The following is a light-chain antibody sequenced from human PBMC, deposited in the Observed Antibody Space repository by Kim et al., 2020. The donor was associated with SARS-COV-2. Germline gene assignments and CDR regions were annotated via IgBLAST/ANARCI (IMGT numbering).Light chain of an antibody. CDR2: GAS. CDR1: QSVSSN. Sequence: EIVMTQSPATLSVSPGERATLSCRASQSVSSNLAWYQQKPGQAPRLLIYGASTRATGIPARFSGSGSGTEFTLTISSLQSEDFAVYYCQQYNNWPITLGQGKRLEIK. J-gene: IGKJ5*01. CDR3: QQYNNWPIT. V-gene: IGKV3D-15*01.